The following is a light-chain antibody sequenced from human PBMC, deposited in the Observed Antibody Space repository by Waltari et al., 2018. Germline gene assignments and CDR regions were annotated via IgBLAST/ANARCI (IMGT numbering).Light chain of an antibody. Sequence: QPVLTQPPSMSEAPGQRVTISRTGSSSNIGAGYDVHWYQQLPGTAPKLLIYGNNNRPSGVPDRFSGSKSGTSASLAITGLQAEDEADYYCQSFDSSLSGYVFGTGTKVTVL. CDR1: SSNIGAGYD. J-gene: IGLJ1*01. CDR2: GNN. V-gene: IGLV1-40*01. CDR3: QSFDSSLSGYV.